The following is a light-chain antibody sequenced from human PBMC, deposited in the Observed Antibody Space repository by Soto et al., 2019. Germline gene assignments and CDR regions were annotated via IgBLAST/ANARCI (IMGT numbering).Light chain of an antibody. V-gene: IGKV3-20*01. CDR1: QSFSSSY. CDR3: QQYGTSIT. Sequence: EIVLTQSPGTLSLSPGERATLSCRASQSFSSSYLAWYQQKPGQAPRLLIYGASSRATGIPDRFSGSGSGTEFTLTISRLEPEDFAVYYCQQYGTSITFGQGTRL. J-gene: IGKJ5*01. CDR2: GAS.